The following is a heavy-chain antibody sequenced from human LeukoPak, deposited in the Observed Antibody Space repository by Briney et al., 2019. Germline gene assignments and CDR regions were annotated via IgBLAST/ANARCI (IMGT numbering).Heavy chain of an antibody. Sequence: GGSLRLSCAASGFTFSSYAMHWVRQAPGKGLEWVAVISYDGNNKYYADSVKGRFTISRGNSRNTLYLQMNSLRAEDTAVYYCARGRYCSTTNCYSYYYYYTMDVWGQGTTVTVSS. CDR1: GFTFSSYA. D-gene: IGHD2-2*02. CDR3: ARGRYCSTTNCYSYYYYYTMDV. J-gene: IGHJ6*02. V-gene: IGHV3-30*04. CDR2: ISYDGNNK.